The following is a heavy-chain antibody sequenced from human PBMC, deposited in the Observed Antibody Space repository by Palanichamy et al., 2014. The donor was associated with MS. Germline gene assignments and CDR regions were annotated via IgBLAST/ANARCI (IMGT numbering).Heavy chain of an antibody. CDR2: ITSTGGHT. J-gene: IGHJ6*02. D-gene: IGHD1-1*01. CDR1: GFNFRRHA. V-gene: IGHV3-64D*06. CDR3: VKGRGAERREDFRMDV. Sequence: EEQMVESGGGLVQPGGSLKLSCSVSGFNFRRHALHWVRQAPGKGLQYVSAITSTGGHTYYADSVEGRFIISRDNSRDTMYLQMTSLRLEDTAVYYCVKGRGAERREDFRMDVWGQGTTVIVSS.